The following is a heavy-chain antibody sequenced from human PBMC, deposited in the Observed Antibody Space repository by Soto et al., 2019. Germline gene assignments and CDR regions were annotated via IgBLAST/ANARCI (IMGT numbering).Heavy chain of an antibody. CDR1: GFTFSDYY. CDR3: ARRAGYHYYYYYMDV. CDR2: ISSSGSTI. J-gene: IGHJ6*03. D-gene: IGHD1-1*01. V-gene: IGHV3-11*01. Sequence: QVQLVESGGGLVKPGGSLRLSCAASGFTFSDYYMSWIRQAPGQGLEWVSCISSSGSTIYYADSVKGRFTISRDNAKNSLYVQMNSLRAEHTAVYYCARRAGYHYYYYYMDVWGKGTTVTVSS.